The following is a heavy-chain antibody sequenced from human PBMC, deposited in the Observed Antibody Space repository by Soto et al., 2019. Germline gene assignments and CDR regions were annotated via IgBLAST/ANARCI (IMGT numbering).Heavy chain of an antibody. D-gene: IGHD2-15*01. CDR3: ARAGGSSSGAYCTLLYVYGSDF. V-gene: IGHV3-74*01. Sequence: EVQLVESGGGLVQPGGSLRVSCAASGFTFSRFWMHWVRQAPGMGLVWVSRINSDGSSTNYADSVKGRFTISRDNAKNTFYLQRNRMRVGDTAVYYCARAGGSSSGAYCTLLYVYGSDFWGKGTTLTLSS. CDR2: INSDGSST. J-gene: IGHJ6*04. CDR1: GFTFSRFW.